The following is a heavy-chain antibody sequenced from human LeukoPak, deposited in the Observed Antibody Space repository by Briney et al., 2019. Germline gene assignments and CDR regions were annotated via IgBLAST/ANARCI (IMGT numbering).Heavy chain of an antibody. D-gene: IGHD3-16*02. CDR1: GGSFSGYY. CDR2: INHSGST. J-gene: IGHJ4*02. V-gene: IGHV4-34*01. Sequence: PSETLSLTCAVYGGSFSGYYWSWIRQPPGKGLEWIGEINHSGSTNYNPSLKSRVTISVNPSKNQFSLKLRSVTAADTAVYYCATGSYDYVWGSYRYGGACFDYWGQGTLVTVSS. CDR3: ATGSYDYVWGSYRYGGACFDY.